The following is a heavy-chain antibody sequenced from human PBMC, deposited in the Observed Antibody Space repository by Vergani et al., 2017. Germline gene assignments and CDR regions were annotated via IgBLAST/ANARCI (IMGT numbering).Heavy chain of an antibody. D-gene: IGHD6-19*01. CDR1: GFTFIMHA. CDR3: AKVGRSEVAGTFGAFDI. CDR2: LSASDRRT. Sequence: EVQLLESGGDLVQPGGSLRLSCAASGFTFIMHAMSWVRQAPGKGLEWVSTLSASDRRTHYADSVKGRFTISRDTSKNTLFLHMNSLRLEDTAVYYCAKVGRSEVAGTFGAFDIWGQGTMVTVSS. J-gene: IGHJ3*02. V-gene: IGHV3-23*01.